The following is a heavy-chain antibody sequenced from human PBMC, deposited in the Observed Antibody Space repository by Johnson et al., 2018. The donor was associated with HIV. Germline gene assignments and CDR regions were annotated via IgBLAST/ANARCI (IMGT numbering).Heavy chain of an antibody. V-gene: IGHV3-15*01. CDR3: TTGLSWNDAFHI. CDR2: MKSRTDGGTT. D-gene: IGHD1-1*01. CDR1: GFTFSNAW. Sequence: VQLVESGGGLVKPGGSLRLSCAASGFTFSNAWMSWVRQAPGKGLEWVGRMKSRTDGGTTDYAAPVKGRFTISRDDSKNTLYLKMNSLKTEDTAVYYCTTGLSWNDAFHIWAQGTMVTVSS. J-gene: IGHJ3*02.